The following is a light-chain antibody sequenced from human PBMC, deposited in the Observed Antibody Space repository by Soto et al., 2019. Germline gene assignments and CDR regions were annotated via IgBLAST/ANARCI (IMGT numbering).Light chain of an antibody. CDR3: AASDDSLSGVV. V-gene: IGLV1-47*01. Sequence: QSVLTQPPSASGTPGQRVTISCSGSSSNIGSNYVYWYQQLPGTAPKLLIYRNNQRPSGVPDRFSGSKSGTSASLAISGLRSEDEADYYCAASDDSLSGVVFGGRTKLTVL. CDR2: RNN. J-gene: IGLJ2*01. CDR1: SSNIGSNY.